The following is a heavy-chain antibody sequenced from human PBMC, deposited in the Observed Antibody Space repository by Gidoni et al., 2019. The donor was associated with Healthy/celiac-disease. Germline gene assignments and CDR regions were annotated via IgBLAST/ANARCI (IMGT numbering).Heavy chain of an antibody. CDR1: GFTFVAYA. Sequence: EVQLVESGGGLVQPGRSLRLSCAASGFTFVAYAMHLVRQAPGKGLEWVSRISWNSGSIGYADSVKGRFTISRDNAKNSLYLQMNSLRAEDTALYYCAKDGAPGLPTYYFDYWGQGTLVTVSS. CDR2: ISWNSGSI. J-gene: IGHJ4*02. D-gene: IGHD3-16*01. V-gene: IGHV3-9*01. CDR3: AKDGAPGLPTYYFDY.